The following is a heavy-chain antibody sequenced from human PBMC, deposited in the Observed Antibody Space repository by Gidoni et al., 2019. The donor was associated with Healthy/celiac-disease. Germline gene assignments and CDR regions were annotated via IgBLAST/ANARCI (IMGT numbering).Heavy chain of an antibody. CDR2: ISGSCGST. CDR3: AKGFMITFGGVPNRDDAFDI. J-gene: IGHJ3*02. D-gene: IGHD3-16*01. CDR1: GFTVSSYA. V-gene: IGHV3-23*01. Sequence: EVQLLESGGGLVQPGGSLRLSCAASGFTVSSYAMSWVRQAPGKGLEWVSAISGSCGSTYYADSVKGRFTISRDNSKNTLYLQMNSLRAEDTAVYYCAKGFMITFGGVPNRDDAFDIWGQGTMVTVSS.